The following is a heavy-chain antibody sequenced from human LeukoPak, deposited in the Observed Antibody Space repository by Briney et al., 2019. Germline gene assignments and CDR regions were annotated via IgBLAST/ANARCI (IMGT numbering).Heavy chain of an antibody. CDR3: AREDIVVVPAARSPYYYYYYMDV. CDR1: GGSISSYY. Sequence: SETLSLTCTVSGGSISSYYWSWIRQPAGKGLEWIGRIYTSGSTNYNPSLKSRVTMSVDTSKNQFSLKLSSVTAADTAVYYCAREDIVVVPAARSPYYYYYYMDVWGKGTTVTVSS. V-gene: IGHV4-4*07. J-gene: IGHJ6*03. D-gene: IGHD2-2*01. CDR2: IYTSGST.